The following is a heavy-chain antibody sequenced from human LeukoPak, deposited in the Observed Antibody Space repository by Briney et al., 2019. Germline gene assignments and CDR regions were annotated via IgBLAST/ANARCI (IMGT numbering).Heavy chain of an antibody. CDR1: GFTFSSYA. V-gene: IGHV3-23*01. D-gene: IGHD4-17*01. CDR2: ISGSGGST. CDR3: AKLTGSGYGDYDFDY. J-gene: IGHJ4*02. Sequence: GGSLRLSRAASGFTFSSYAMSWVRQAPGKGLEWVSAISGSGGSTYYADSVKGRFTISRDNSKNTLYLQMNSLRAEDTAVYYCAKLTGSGYGDYDFDYWGQGTLVTVSS.